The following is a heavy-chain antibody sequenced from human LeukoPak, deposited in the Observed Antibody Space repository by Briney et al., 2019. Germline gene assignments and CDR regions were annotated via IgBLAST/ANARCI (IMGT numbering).Heavy chain of an antibody. CDR1: GSSVTDYY. CDR2: IHHSGNS. J-gene: IGHJ5*02. Sequence: SQTLSLTCTVSGSSVTDYYWSWIRQSPGKGLEWISYIHHSGNSDYNPSLRSRVTTSLDTSKNQFSLNLISVTAADTAVYYCTRGHWGLQSWSQGTLVTVSS. CDR3: TRGHWGLQS. V-gene: IGHV4-59*02. D-gene: IGHD7-27*01.